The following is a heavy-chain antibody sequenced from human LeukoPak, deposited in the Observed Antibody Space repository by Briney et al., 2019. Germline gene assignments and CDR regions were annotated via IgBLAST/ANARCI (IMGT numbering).Heavy chain of an antibody. CDR1: GFTVSSNY. J-gene: IGHJ4*02. CDR2: IYSGGST. Sequence: SGGSLRLSCAASGFTVSSNYMSWVRQAPGKGLEWVSVIYSGGSTYYADSVKGRFTISRDNSKNTLYLQMNSLRAEDTAVYYCASGGDYYDSSGKGDHWGQGTLVTVSS. D-gene: IGHD3-22*01. V-gene: IGHV3-53*01. CDR3: ASGGDYYDSSGKGDH.